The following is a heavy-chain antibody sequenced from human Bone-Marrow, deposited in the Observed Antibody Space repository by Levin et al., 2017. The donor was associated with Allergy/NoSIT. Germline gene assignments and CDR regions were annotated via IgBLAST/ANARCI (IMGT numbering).Heavy chain of an antibody. J-gene: IGHJ4*02. D-gene: IGHD6-19*01. V-gene: IGHV3-33*06. Sequence: SCAASGFTFSSYGMHWVRQAPGKGLEWVAVIWYDGSDKYYVDSVKGRFTISRDNSKKTLYLQMNSLRAEDTAVYYCAKAVAGTGTPHLWGQGTLVTVSS. CDR2: IWYDGSDK. CDR3: AKAVAGTGTPHL. CDR1: GFTFSSYG.